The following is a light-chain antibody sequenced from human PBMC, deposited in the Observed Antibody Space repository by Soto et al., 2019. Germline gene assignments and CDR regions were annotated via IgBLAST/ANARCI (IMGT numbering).Light chain of an antibody. J-gene: IGLJ2*01. CDR3: CSYAGSCSVI. Sequence: QSALTQPASVSGSPGQSITISCTGTHSDVGSYNLVSWYQQHPGKAPKLIIYEDSKRPSGVSNRFSGSKSGYTASLTISGLEAEYEADCYCCSYAGSCSVIFGGGTKLTVL. V-gene: IGLV2-23*01. CDR2: EDS. CDR1: HSDVGSYNL.